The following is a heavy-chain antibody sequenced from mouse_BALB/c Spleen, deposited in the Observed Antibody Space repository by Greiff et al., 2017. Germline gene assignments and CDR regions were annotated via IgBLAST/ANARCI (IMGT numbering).Heavy chain of an antibody. D-gene: IGHD1-1*02. Sequence: QVQLQQSGAELVRPGTSMKVSCKASGYAFTNYLIEWVKQRPGQGLEWIGVINPGSGGTNYNEKFKGKATLTADKSSSTAYMQLSSLTSDDSAVYFCARAGSYVLLDYWGQGTTLTVSS. CDR2: INPGSGGT. CDR1: GYAFTNYL. J-gene: IGHJ2*01. V-gene: IGHV1-54*01. CDR3: ARAGSYVLLDY.